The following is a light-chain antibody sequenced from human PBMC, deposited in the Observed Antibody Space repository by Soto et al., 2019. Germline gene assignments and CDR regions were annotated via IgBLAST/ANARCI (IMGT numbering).Light chain of an antibody. CDR2: DAS. V-gene: IGKV3D-20*01. CDR3: QQYGSSPHV. CDR1: QSVSNSY. J-gene: IGKJ4*01. Sequence: EIVLTQSPATLSLSPGERATLSCGASQSVSNSYLAWYQQKPGLAPRVLIYDASSRATGIPDRFSGSGAGTDVTLTSSRLEPEDFAVYYCQQYGSSPHVFGGGTKVEIK.